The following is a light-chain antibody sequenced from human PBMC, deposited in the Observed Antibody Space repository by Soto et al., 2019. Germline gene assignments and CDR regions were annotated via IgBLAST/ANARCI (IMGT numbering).Light chain of an antibody. J-gene: IGKJ4*01. V-gene: IGKV3-20*01. CDR2: DAS. CDR1: QSVSSSY. Sequence: EIVLTQSPGTLSLSPGERATVSCRASQSVSSSYVAWYQQKPGQAPRLLIYDASSRATGIPDRFSGSGSGTDFTLTISRLEPEDFAVYYCQQYGTSPRGTFGGGTKVDIK. CDR3: QQYGTSPRGT.